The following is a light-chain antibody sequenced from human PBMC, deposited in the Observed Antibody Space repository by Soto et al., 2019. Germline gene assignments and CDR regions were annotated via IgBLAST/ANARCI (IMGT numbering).Light chain of an antibody. CDR2: DAS. J-gene: IGKJ1*01. V-gene: IGKV1-5*01. CDR3: QQYNSYSPLS. Sequence: DIQMTQSPSTPSASVGDRVTITCRASQSISSWLAWYQQKPGKAPKLLIYDASSLERGVPSRFSGSGSGTEFTLTISSLQPDDFATYYCQQYNSYSPLSFGQGTKVDIK. CDR1: QSISSW.